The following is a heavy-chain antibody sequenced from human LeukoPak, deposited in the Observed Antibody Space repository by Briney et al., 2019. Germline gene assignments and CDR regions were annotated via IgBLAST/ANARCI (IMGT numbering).Heavy chain of an antibody. V-gene: IGHV1-2*02. CDR3: ARGGVDIVATIGSYYFDY. CDR2: INPNSGGT. Sequence: ASVKVSCKAFGYTFTGYYIHWVRQAPGQGLEWMGWINPNSGGTNYAQKFQGRVTMTRDTFITTAYMELSRLRSDDTAVYYCARGGVDIVATIGSYYFDYWGQGTLVTVSS. CDR1: GYTFTGYY. J-gene: IGHJ4*02. D-gene: IGHD5-12*01.